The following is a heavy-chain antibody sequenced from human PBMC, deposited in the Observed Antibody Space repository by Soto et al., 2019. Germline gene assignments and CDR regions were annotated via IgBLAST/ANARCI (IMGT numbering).Heavy chain of an antibody. CDR3: AREPYGGNEYDY. V-gene: IGHV1-3*01. CDR1: GYTFSNYA. Sequence: ASVKVSCKASGYTFSNYAMHWVRQAHEQRLEWMGWINVGDGHTKYSQKFQGRVTITRDTSAGTAYMELSSLRSDDTAVYYCAREPYGGNEYDYWGQGTLVTVSS. J-gene: IGHJ4*02. CDR2: INVGDGHT. D-gene: IGHD4-17*01.